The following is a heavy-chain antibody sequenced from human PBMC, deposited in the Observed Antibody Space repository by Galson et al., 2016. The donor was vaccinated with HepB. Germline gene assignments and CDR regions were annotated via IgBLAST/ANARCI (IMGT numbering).Heavy chain of an antibody. J-gene: IGHJ6*02. D-gene: IGHD3-22*01. Sequence: SLRLSCAASGFTFSSYNMNWVRQAPGKGLEWVSSISGGNGFKYNADSLKGGLTISRDNAKNSLHLQMNSLRADDTAVYFCARYLDSRYYYSYHGMDVWGQGTTVTVSS. CDR3: ARYLDSRYYYSYHGMDV. CDR1: GFTFSSYN. V-gene: IGHV3-21*01. CDR2: ISGGNGFK.